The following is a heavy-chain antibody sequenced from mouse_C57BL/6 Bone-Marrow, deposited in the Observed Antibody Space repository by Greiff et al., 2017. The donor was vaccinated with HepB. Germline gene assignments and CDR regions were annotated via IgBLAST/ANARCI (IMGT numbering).Heavy chain of an antibody. Sequence: EVKVVESGGGLVKPGGSLKLSCAASGFTFSSYTMSWVRQTPEKRLEWVATISGGGGNTYYPDSVKGRFTISRDNAKNTLYLQMSSLRSEDTALYYYATLTTVTHYYAMDYWGQGTSVTVSS. J-gene: IGHJ4*01. CDR3: ATLTTVTHYYAMDY. D-gene: IGHD2-1*01. CDR1: GFTFSSYT. V-gene: IGHV5-9*01. CDR2: ISGGGGNT.